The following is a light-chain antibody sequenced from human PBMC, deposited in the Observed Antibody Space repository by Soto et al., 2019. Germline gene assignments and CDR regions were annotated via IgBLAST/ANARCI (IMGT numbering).Light chain of an antibody. CDR3: QQYGRSPGYT. V-gene: IGKV3-20*01. CDR1: QSVSSSY. CDR2: GAS. Sequence: EIVLTQSPGTLSLSPGERATLSCRASQSVSSSYLAWYQQKPGQAPRLLLYGASSRATGIPDRFSGSGSGTDFTLTISRLEPEDFAVYYCQQYGRSPGYTFGQGTKLEI. J-gene: IGKJ2*01.